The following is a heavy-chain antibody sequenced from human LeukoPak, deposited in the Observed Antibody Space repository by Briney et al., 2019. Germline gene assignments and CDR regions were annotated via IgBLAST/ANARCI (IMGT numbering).Heavy chain of an antibody. CDR3: ARQTTVVRPRDY. CDR2: IYAGDSAT. CDR1: GYSFTNYW. Sequence: GESLKISCKASGYSFTNYWIGWVRQMPGKGLEWMGIIYAGDSATRYSPSFQGQVTISADKSISTAYLQWSSLKASDTAMYYCARQTTVVRPRDYWGQGTLVTVSS. J-gene: IGHJ4*02. V-gene: IGHV5-51*01. D-gene: IGHD4-23*01.